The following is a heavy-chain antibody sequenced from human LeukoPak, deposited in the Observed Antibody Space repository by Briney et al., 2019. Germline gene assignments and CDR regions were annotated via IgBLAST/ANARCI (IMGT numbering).Heavy chain of an antibody. CDR1: GGSFSGYY. Sequence: SETLSLTCAVYGGSFSGYYWSWIRQPPGKGLEWIGEINHSGSTNYNPSLKSRVTVSVDTSKNQFSLKLSSVTAADTAVYYCARGLYGFGVQQWDYGGQEPLVTVPS. CDR3: ARGLYGFGVQQWDY. CDR2: INHSGST. J-gene: IGHJ4*02. D-gene: IGHD6-19*01. V-gene: IGHV4-34*01.